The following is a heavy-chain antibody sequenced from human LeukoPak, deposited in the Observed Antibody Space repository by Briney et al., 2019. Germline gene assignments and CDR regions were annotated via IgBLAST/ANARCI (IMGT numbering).Heavy chain of an antibody. CDR2: ISSSSSYI. J-gene: IGHJ6*03. V-gene: IGHV3-21*01. Sequence: GGSLRLSCAASGFTFSSYSMNWVRQAPGKGLEWVSSISSSSSYIYYADSVKGRFTISRDNAKNSLYLQMNSLRAEDTAVYYCAKARGIAAAGTGYMDVWAKGTTVTVSS. D-gene: IGHD6-13*01. CDR1: GFTFSSYS. CDR3: AKARGIAAAGTGYMDV.